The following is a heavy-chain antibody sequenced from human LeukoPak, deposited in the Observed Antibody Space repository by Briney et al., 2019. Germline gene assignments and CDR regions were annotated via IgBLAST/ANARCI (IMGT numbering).Heavy chain of an antibody. D-gene: IGHD3-22*01. Sequence: PGGSLRLSCAASGFTFSGFGMSWVRRTPGKGREWVSGISGSGDNTFYADSVKGRFTISRDKTKNSVWMQMNCLRADHTAIYFSVKDRPCAACMPMNSWGQGTTVTV. CDR1: GFTFSGFG. J-gene: IGHJ6*02. CDR3: VKDRPCAACMPMNS. V-gene: IGHV3-23*01. CDR2: ISGSGDNT.